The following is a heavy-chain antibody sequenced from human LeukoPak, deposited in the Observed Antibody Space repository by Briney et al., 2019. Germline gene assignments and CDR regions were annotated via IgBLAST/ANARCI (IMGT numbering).Heavy chain of an antibody. CDR3: ARDGVSSRPDDYYYGMDV. CDR1: GVTVSSNY. D-gene: IGHD3-3*01. CDR2: IYSGGRI. V-gene: IGHV3-53*01. Sequence: GGSLRLSCAASGVTVSSNYMSWVRQAPGKGLEWVSVIYSGGRIYYADSVKGRFTISRDNSKNTLYLQMSSLRAEDTAVYYCARDGVSSRPDDYYYGMDVWGQGTTVTVSS. J-gene: IGHJ6*02.